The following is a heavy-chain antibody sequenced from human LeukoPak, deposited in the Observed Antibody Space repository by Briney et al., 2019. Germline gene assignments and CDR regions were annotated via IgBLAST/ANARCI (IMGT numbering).Heavy chain of an antibody. V-gene: IGHV3-74*01. D-gene: IGHD6-13*01. CDR2: TSPTGSTT. Sequence: PGGSLRLSCAASGFSFSGHWMHCARQLPWKGLVWVSRTSPTGSTTSYADSVKGRFTVSRDNAKYTLYLQVNNLRAEDTAVYYCARGPSSNWSGLDFWGQGTLLTVSS. J-gene: IGHJ4*02. CDR3: ARGPSSNWSGLDF. CDR1: GFSFSGHW.